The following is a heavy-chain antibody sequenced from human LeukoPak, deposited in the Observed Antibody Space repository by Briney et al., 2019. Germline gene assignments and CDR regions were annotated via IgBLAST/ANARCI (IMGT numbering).Heavy chain of an antibody. Sequence: ASVTVSCKASGYTFTSYGISWVRQAPGQGLEWMGWISAYNGNTNYAQKLQGRVTMTTDTSTSTAYMELRSLRSDDTAVYYCARGNDFWSGKNAFDIWGQGTMVTVSS. J-gene: IGHJ3*02. CDR1: GYTFTSYG. V-gene: IGHV1-18*01. CDR3: ARGNDFWSGKNAFDI. D-gene: IGHD3-3*01. CDR2: ISAYNGNT.